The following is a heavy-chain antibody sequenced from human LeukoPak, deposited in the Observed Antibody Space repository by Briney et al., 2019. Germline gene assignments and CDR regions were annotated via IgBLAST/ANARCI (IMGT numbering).Heavy chain of an antibody. V-gene: IGHV3-23*01. CDR3: AKDQTYYYDSSGQWDPYYFDY. CDR1: GFTFSASG. Sequence: PGGSLRLSCVASGFTFSASGMSWVRQAPGKGLEWVSGISRSGDATSSADSVKGRFTISRDNSKNTVYLQMNSLRAEDTAVYYCAKDQTYYYDSSGQWDPYYFDYWGQGTLVTVSS. CDR2: ISRSGDAT. J-gene: IGHJ4*02. D-gene: IGHD3-22*01.